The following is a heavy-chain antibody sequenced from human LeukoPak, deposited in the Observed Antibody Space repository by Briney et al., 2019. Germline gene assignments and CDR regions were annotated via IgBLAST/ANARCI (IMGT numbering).Heavy chain of an antibody. CDR2: ISSSSSTI. D-gene: IGHD2-2*01. V-gene: IGHV3-48*01. Sequence: GGSLRLSCAASGFTFSSDSMNWVRQAPGKGLEWVSYISSSSSTIYYADSVRGRFTISRDNSKNTLYLQMNSLRSEDTAVYYCARDEKYCTSTSCYISYMDVWGKGTTVTVSS. CDR3: ARDEKYCTSTSCYISYMDV. J-gene: IGHJ6*03. CDR1: GFTFSSDS.